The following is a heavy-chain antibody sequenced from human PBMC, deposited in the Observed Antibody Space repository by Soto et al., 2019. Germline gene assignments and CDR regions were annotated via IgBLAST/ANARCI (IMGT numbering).Heavy chain of an antibody. CDR1: GGTFSSFA. D-gene: IGHD2-15*01. CDR2: IIPIFETA. V-gene: IGHV1-69*13. J-gene: IGHJ6*02. CDR3: ARDLEVVVLGVDHYYYYGMDV. Sequence: ASVKVSCKTSGGTFSSFAISWVRQAPGQGLEWMGGIIPIFETANYAQKFQGRVTITADEITGTAYMELRGLRSEDTGVYYCARDLEVVVLGVDHYYYYGMDVWGQGTTVTVSS.